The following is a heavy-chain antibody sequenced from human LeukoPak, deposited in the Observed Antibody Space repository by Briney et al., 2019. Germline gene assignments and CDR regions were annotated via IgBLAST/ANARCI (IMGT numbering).Heavy chain of an antibody. D-gene: IGHD2-2*01. J-gene: IGHJ6*04. CDR1: GGTFNSYA. CDR3: ARNAVPDRPFSGMDV. CDR2: IIPIFGTA. Sequence: SVKVSCKASGGTFNSYAISWVRQAPGQGLEWMGGIIPIFGTANYAQKFQGRVTITADESTSTAYMELSSLRSEDTAVYYCARNAVPDRPFSGMDVWGKGTTVTVSS. V-gene: IGHV1-69*01.